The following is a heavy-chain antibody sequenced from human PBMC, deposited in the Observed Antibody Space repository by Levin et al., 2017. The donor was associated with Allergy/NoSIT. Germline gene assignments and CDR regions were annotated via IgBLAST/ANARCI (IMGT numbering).Heavy chain of an antibody. CDR1: GFTFSAYP. D-gene: IGHD6-6*01. CDR2: ISGSGGAT. Sequence: AGESLKISCAASGFTFSAYPMSWVRQAPGKGLEWVSSISGSGGATYYADSVKGRFTISRDNPKNTLFLQMNSLRAEDTAEYYCATHNPGYSSLFLFDYWGQGTLVTVSS. V-gene: IGHV3-23*01. CDR3: ATHNPGYSSLFLFDY. J-gene: IGHJ4*02.